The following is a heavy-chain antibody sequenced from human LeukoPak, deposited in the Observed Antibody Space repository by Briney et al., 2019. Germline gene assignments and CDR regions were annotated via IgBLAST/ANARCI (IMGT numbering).Heavy chain of an antibody. V-gene: IGHV3-53*01. Sequence: GGSLRLSCEVSGFSVGTDYMTWIRQAPGKGLVWVSVIHSGGATFYADSVKGRFTISRDTSKNTLSLQMNNLRAEDTGVYYCARGYDFWSCSRSGVFYVWGQGTMVIVSS. CDR3: ARGYDFWSCSRSGVFYV. J-gene: IGHJ3*01. CDR1: GFSVGTDY. CDR2: IHSGGAT. D-gene: IGHD3-3*01.